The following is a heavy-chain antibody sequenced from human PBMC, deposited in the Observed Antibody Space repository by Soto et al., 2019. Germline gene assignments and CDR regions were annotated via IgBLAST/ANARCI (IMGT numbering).Heavy chain of an antibody. CDR1: GGTFSSYA. V-gene: IGHV1-69*13. CDR2: IIPIFGTA. D-gene: IGHD5-18*01. CDR3: ARVDTAMATPHYYGMDV. J-gene: IGHJ6*02. Sequence: SVKVSCKASGGTFSSYAISWVRQAPRQGLEWMGGIIPIFGTANYAQKFQGRVTITADESTSTAYMELSSLRSEDTAVYYCARVDTAMATPHYYGMDVWGQGTTVTVSS.